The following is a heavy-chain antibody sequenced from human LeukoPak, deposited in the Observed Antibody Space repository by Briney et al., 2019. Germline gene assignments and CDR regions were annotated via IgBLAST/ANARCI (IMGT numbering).Heavy chain of an antibody. CDR2: FDPEDGET. CDR1: GYTFTSYD. D-gene: IGHD6-13*01. V-gene: IGHV1-24*01. Sequence: GASVKVSCKASGYTFTSYDINWVRQAPGKGLGWMGGFDPEDGETIYAQKFQGRVTMTEDTSTDTAYMELSSLRSEDTAVYYCATDSSSWPWGQGTLVTVSS. J-gene: IGHJ4*02. CDR3: ATDSSSWP.